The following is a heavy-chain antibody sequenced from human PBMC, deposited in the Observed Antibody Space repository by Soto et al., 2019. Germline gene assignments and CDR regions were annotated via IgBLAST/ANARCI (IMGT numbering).Heavy chain of an antibody. Sequence: ESGPTLVNPTQTLTLTCTFSGFSLSTSGMCVSWIRQPPGKALEWLALIDWDDDKYYSTSLKTRLTISKDTSKNQVVLTMTNMDPVDTATYYCALSPVNYYDSKWAGGMDVWGQGTTVTVSS. CDR1: GFSLSTSGMC. D-gene: IGHD3-22*01. V-gene: IGHV2-70*01. J-gene: IGHJ6*02. CDR2: IDWDDDK. CDR3: ALSPVNYYDSKWAGGMDV.